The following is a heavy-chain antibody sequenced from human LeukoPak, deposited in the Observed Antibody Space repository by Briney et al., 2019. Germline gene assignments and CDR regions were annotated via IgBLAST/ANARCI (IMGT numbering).Heavy chain of an antibody. Sequence: ASVKVSCKASGYTFTGYYMHWVRQAPGRGLEWMGRINPNSGGTNYAQKFQGRVTMTRDTSISTAYMELSRLRSDDTAVYYCARVPLYYDFWSGFGSGGSWFDPWGQGTLVTVSS. CDR3: ARVPLYYDFWSGFGSGGSWFDP. D-gene: IGHD3-3*01. CDR2: INPNSGGT. CDR1: GYTFTGYY. V-gene: IGHV1-2*06. J-gene: IGHJ5*02.